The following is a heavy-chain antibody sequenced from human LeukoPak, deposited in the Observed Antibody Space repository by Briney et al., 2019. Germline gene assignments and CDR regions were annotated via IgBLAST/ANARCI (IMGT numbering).Heavy chain of an antibody. CDR3: ARDRGSSDYYLNY. V-gene: IGHV3-66*01. CDR1: GFTVSSNY. J-gene: IGHJ4*02. CDR2: IYSGGTT. D-gene: IGHD3-22*01. Sequence: PGGSLRLSCAASGFTVSSNYMSWVRQAPGKGLEWVSVIYSGGTTYYADSVKGRFTISRDNSKNTLYLQMNSLRAEDTAVYYCARDRGSSDYYLNYWGQGALVTVSS.